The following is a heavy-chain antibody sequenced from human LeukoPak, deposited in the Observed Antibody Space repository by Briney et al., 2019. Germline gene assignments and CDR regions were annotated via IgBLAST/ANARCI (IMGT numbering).Heavy chain of an antibody. D-gene: IGHD3-3*01. Sequence: GGSLRLSCAASGFVFSGSAVHWVRQASGKGLEWVGRIRSKGNNYATAYAASVKGRFTISRDDSKDTAYLQMNSLKTEDTAVYYCTRHETISHVFDIWGQGTMVTVSS. V-gene: IGHV3-73*01. J-gene: IGHJ3*02. CDR3: TRHETISHVFDI. CDR2: IRSKGNNYAT. CDR1: GFVFSGSA.